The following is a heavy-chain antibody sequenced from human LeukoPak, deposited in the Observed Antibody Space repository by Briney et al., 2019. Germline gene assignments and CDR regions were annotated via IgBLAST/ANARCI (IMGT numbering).Heavy chain of an antibody. D-gene: IGHD6-13*01. Sequence: PGGSLRLSCVASGFTFSTYGMHWVRQAPGKGLEWVAVIWYDGSNEYYADSVGGRFTISRDSSKNTLYLQMNSLRAEDTAVYYCASKIIAAAGFDYWGQGTLVTVSS. J-gene: IGHJ4*02. CDR1: GFTFSTYG. V-gene: IGHV3-33*01. CDR2: IWYDGSNE. CDR3: ASKIIAAAGFDY.